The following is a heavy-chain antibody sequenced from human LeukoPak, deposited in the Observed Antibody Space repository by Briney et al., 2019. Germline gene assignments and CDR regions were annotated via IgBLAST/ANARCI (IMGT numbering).Heavy chain of an antibody. CDR2: IYDGDRS. J-gene: IGHJ4*02. D-gene: IGHD4-17*01. Sequence: PGGSLRLSCSASGFTVSSKYMTWVRQAPGKGLELVSLIYDGDRSSYADSVKGRFTISRDRSSNTLHLQMNSLRAEDTAVYYCARADGDSWGQFDYWGQGILVTVSS. CDR3: ARADGDSWGQFDY. V-gene: IGHV3-53*01. CDR1: GFTVSSKY.